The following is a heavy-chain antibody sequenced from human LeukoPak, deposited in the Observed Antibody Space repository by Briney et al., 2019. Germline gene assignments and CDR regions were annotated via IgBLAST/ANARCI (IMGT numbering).Heavy chain of an antibody. Sequence: GGSLRLSCAASGFTFSNAWMSWVRQAPGKGLEWVGRIKSKTDGGTTDYAAPVKGRFTISRDASKNTLYLQMNSLKPEATAVYYCPTDSERGLDYWGQGTLVTVSS. V-gene: IGHV3-15*01. J-gene: IGHJ4*02. CDR1: GFTFSNAW. D-gene: IGHD1-26*01. CDR3: PTDSERGLDY. CDR2: IKSKTDGGTT.